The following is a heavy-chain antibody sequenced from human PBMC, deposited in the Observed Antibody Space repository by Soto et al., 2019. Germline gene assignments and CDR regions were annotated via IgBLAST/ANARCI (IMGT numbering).Heavy chain of an antibody. CDR2: VYHSGNT. D-gene: IGHD6-13*01. CDR3: ARGERQQQRDY. Sequence: TLSRNPSFPRHSIDSNKCWSLVRQPPGKGLEWIGEVYHSGNTNYNPSLKSRVIISVDKSKNQFSLKLSSVTDADTAMYYCARGERQQQRDYWGQGTLVTVS. J-gene: IGHJ4*02. V-gene: IGHV4-4*02. CDR1: RHSIDSNKC.